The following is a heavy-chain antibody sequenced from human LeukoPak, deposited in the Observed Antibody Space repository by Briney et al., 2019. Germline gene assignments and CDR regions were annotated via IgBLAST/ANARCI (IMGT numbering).Heavy chain of an antibody. D-gene: IGHD3-9*01. CDR3: ARDFMGLRYFDWLLFRANWFDP. CDR1: GYTFTSYG. CDR2: ISAYNGNT. V-gene: IGHV1-18*01. J-gene: IGHJ5*02. Sequence: ASVKVSCKASGYTFTSYGISWMRQAPGQGLEWMGWISAYNGNTNYAQKLQGRVTMTTDTSTSTAYMELRSLRSDDTAVYYCARDFMGLRYFDWLLFRANWFDPWGQGTLVTVSS.